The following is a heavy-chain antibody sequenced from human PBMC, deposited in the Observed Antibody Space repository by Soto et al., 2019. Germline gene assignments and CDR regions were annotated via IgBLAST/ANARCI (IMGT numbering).Heavy chain of an antibody. CDR2: IYYSGST. Sequence: QVQLQESGPGLVKPSQTLSLTCTVSGGSISSGGYYWSWIRQHPGKGLEWIGYIYYSGSTYYNPSLKSRVXXXVXPSKNQFSLKLSSVTAADTAVYYCARSSPSANYFDYWGQGTLVTVSS. J-gene: IGHJ4*02. CDR1: GGSISSGGYY. V-gene: IGHV4-31*03. D-gene: IGHD2-2*01. CDR3: ARSSPSANYFDY.